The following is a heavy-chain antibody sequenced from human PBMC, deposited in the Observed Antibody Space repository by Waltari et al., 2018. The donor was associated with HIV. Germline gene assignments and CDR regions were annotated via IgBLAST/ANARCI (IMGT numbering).Heavy chain of an antibody. CDR2: IYYSGST. CDR1: GGSVSSGSYY. CDR3: ARVFSGSYYGGVDY. V-gene: IGHV4-61*01. J-gene: IGHJ4*02. Sequence: QVQLQESGPGLVKPSETLSLTCTVSGGSVSSGSYYWSWIRQPPGKGLEWIGYIYYSGSTNYNPSLKSRVTISVDTSKNQFSLKLSSVTAADTAVYYCARVFSGSYYGGVDYWGQGTLVTVSS. D-gene: IGHD1-26*01.